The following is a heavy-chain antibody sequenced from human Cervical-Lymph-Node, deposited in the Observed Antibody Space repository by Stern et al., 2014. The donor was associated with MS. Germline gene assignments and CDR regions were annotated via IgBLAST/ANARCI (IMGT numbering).Heavy chain of an antibody. Sequence: EVQLVESGGGLVQPGRSLRLSCAASGFRFDEYAMHWVRQAPGKGLEWVSGINWNSDKIDYADSVKGRFIISRDNAKNSLYLQMNSLRLEDTAFYYCVKDSVRYCSSITCYNNWFDSWGQGTQVTVSS. CDR2: INWNSDKI. CDR1: GFRFDEYA. D-gene: IGHD2-2*02. V-gene: IGHV3-9*01. J-gene: IGHJ5*01. CDR3: VKDSVRYCSSITCYNNWFDS.